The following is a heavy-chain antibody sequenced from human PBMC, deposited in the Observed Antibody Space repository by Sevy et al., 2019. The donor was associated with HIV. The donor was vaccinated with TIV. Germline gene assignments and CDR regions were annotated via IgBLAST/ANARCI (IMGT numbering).Heavy chain of an antibody. CDR1: GYTFTSYA. D-gene: IGHD3-10*01. V-gene: IGHV1-3*01. J-gene: IGHJ6*02. CDR2: INAGNGNT. CDR3: AKDGLWFRELLARTRSDYYYGMDV. Sequence: ASVKVSCKASGYTFTSYAMHWVRQVPGQRLEWMGWINAGNGNTKYSQKFQGRVTITRDTSASTAYMELSSLRSEDTAVYYCAKDGLWFRELLARTRSDYYYGMDVWGQGTTVTVSS.